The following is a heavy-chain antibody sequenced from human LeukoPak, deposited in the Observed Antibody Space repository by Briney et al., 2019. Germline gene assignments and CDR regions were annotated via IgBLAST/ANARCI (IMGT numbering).Heavy chain of an antibody. CDR3: ARGKGIAVSSFDY. CDR1: GFTFSSYA. CDR2: ISGSGGST. D-gene: IGHD6-19*01. J-gene: IGHJ4*02. Sequence: QPGGSLRLSCAASGFTFSSYAMSWVRQVPGKELEWVSGISGSGGSTYYADSVKGRCTISRGNSKNTLSLQMNSLRAEDTPLYYCARGKGIAVSSFDYWGQGTLVTVSS. V-gene: IGHV3-23*01.